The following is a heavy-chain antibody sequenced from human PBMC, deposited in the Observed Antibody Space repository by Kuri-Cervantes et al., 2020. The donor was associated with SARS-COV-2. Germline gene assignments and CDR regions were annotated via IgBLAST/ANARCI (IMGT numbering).Heavy chain of an antibody. CDR1: GYTFTSYD. D-gene: IGHD3-3*01. CDR3: ATTIFGVVPLGYGWNY. Sequence: ASVKVSCKASGYTFTSYDINWVRQATGQGLGWMGWMNPNSGNTGYAQKFQGRVTITRNTSISTAYMELSSLRSEDTAVYYCATTIFGVVPLGYGWNYWGQGTLVTVSS. J-gene: IGHJ4*02. V-gene: IGHV1-8*03. CDR2: MNPNSGNT.